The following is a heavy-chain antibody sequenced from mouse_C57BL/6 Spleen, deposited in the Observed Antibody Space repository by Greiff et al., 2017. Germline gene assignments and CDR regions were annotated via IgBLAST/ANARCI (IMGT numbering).Heavy chain of an antibody. D-gene: IGHD1-1*01. V-gene: IGHV1-53*01. CDR1: GYTFTSYW. CDR3: ARDYTGSSYPPWFAY. Sequence: VQLQQPGPELVKPGASVKLSCKASGYTFTSYWMHWVKQRPGQGLEWIGNINPSNGGTNYNEKFKSKATLTVDKSSSTAYMQLSSLTSEDAAVYYAARDYTGSSYPPWFAYWGQGTLVTVSA. J-gene: IGHJ3*01. CDR2: INPSNGGT.